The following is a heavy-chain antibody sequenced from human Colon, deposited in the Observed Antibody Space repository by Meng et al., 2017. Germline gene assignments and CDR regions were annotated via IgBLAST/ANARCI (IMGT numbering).Heavy chain of an antibody. V-gene: IGHV4-61*01. CDR1: GGSVSSGSYY. Sequence: QVQLQESGPGLVTPSEPLSLTCTVSGGSVSSGSYYWSWIRQTPGKGLEWIGYIYYTGSTNYNPSLKSRVTISVDTSKNQFSLKLSSVTAADTAVYYCARGPLDYWGQGTLVTVSS. CDR2: IYYTGST. J-gene: IGHJ4*02. CDR3: ARGPLDY.